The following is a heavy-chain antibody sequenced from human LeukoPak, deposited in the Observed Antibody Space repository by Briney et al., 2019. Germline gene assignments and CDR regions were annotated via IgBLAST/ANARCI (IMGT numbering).Heavy chain of an antibody. CDR1: GGSFSGYY. V-gene: IGHV4-34*01. CDR2: INHSGST. Sequence: SETLSLTCAVYGGSFSGYYWSWIRQPPGKGLEWIGGINHSGSTNYNPSLKSRVTMSGDTSKNQFSLKLSSVTAADTAVYYCARRARRCSSTSCYIDWGQGTLVIVSS. D-gene: IGHD2-2*02. J-gene: IGHJ4*02. CDR3: ARRARRCSSTSCYID.